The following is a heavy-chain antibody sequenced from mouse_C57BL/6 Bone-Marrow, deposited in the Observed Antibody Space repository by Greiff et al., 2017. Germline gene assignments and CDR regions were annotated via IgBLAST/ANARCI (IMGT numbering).Heavy chain of an antibody. D-gene: IGHD1-1*01. CDR2: IHPNSGST. V-gene: IGHV1-64*01. CDR3: ARHYGGSYEYAMDY. J-gene: IGHJ4*01. Sequence: VQLQQPGAELVKPGASVKLSCKASGYTFTSYWMHWVKQRPGQGLEWIGMIHPNSGSTNYNEKFKSKATLTVDKTSSTAYMQRSSLTSEDSAVYYCARHYGGSYEYAMDYLGQGTSVTVSS. CDR1: GYTFTSYW.